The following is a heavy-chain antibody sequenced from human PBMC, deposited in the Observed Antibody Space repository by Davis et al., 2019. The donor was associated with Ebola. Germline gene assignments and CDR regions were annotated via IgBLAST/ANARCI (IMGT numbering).Heavy chain of an antibody. J-gene: IGHJ5*02. V-gene: IGHV4-59*01. CDR2: IYYSGST. CDR3: ARWLYCSSTSCYQGGWFDP. D-gene: IGHD2-2*01. Sequence: GSLRLSCTVSGGSISSYYWSWIRQPPGKGLEWIGYIYYSGSTNYNPSLKSRVTISVDTSKNQFSLKLSSVTAADTAVYYCARWLYCSSTSCYQGGWFDPWGQGTLVTVSS. CDR1: GGSISSYY.